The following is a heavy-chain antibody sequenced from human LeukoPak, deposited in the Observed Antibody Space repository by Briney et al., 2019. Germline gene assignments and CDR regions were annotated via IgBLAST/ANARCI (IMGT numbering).Heavy chain of an antibody. V-gene: IGHV3-23*01. CDR2: VTASAGNT. Sequence: GGSLRLSCAASGFTFSSYAMRWVRQARGKGLEWVSAVTASAGNTYYADSVKGRFTISRDNPKNTLYLQVNSLRAEDTAVYYCAKGDYYGSGSTFKNGMDVWGQGTTVTVSS. J-gene: IGHJ6*02. CDR3: AKGDYYGSGSTFKNGMDV. CDR1: GFTFSSYA. D-gene: IGHD3-10*01.